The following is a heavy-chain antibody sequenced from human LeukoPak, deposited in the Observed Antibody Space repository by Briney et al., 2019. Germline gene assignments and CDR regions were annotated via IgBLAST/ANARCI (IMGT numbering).Heavy chain of an antibody. CDR3: ARDPVDGYSLFDY. CDR2: IMSNNGGI. Sequence: ASVKVSCKASGYTLTDHHVSWVRQAPGQGLEWMGWIMSNNGGIKYAQEFQGRVTMTRDTSINTAYMELSRLRSDDTAIYYCARDPVDGYSLFDYWGQGTLVIVSS. D-gene: IGHD5-24*01. V-gene: IGHV1-2*02. CDR1: GYTLTDHH. J-gene: IGHJ4*02.